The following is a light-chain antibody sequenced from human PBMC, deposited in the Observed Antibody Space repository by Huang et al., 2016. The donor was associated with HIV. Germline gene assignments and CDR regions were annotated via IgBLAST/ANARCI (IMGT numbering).Light chain of an antibody. V-gene: IGKV1-9*01. Sequence: IQLTQSPSSLSASVGDRVIITCRASHDISYYLAWYQENLGRAPKLLISGASVLESGVTSRFSGSGSGTDFTLTISSLQPEDSATYYCQQLYSYPLTFGGGTKVEI. CDR2: GAS. CDR1: HDISYY. CDR3: QQLYSYPLT. J-gene: IGKJ4*01.